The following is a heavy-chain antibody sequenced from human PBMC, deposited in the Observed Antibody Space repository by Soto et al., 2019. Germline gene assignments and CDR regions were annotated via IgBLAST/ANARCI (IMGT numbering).Heavy chain of an antibody. V-gene: IGHV1-18*04. D-gene: IGHD4-17*01. CDR2: ISLYNGNT. Sequence: ASVKVSCKAYDFSFTSHGISWVRQAPGQGLEWMGWISLYNGNTNYAQQFQGRVTMTTDTSTSTAYMELRSLRSDDTAVYFCARCHRGLRCHLDSWGQGTLVTVSS. CDR3: ARCHRGLRCHLDS. J-gene: IGHJ4*02. CDR1: DFSFTSHG.